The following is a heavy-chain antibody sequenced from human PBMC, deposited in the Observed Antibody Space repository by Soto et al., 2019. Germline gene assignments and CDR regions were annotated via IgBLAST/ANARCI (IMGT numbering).Heavy chain of an antibody. CDR1: GFIFSSYD. Sequence: PVGPLRLSCAASGFIFSSYDINCVRQAPGKGLEWVSYISSGSGNILYADSVKGRFTISRDNAKNSLYLQMNSLRAEDTAVYYCARSYGTGSLNWFDPWGQGTLVTVSS. D-gene: IGHD3-10*01. CDR3: ARSYGTGSLNWFDP. CDR2: ISSGSGNI. V-gene: IGHV3-48*04. J-gene: IGHJ5*02.